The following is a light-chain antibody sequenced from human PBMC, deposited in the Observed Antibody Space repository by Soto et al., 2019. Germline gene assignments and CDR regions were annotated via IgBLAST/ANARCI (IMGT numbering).Light chain of an antibody. Sequence: EIVLTQSPATLSLSPGERATLSCRASQSVSSYFAWYQQKPGQAPRLLIYDASNRATGIPARFSGSGSGTEYALTISSLEPEDFAIYYCQQPSNWPLTFGQGTRVEIK. J-gene: IGKJ1*01. CDR2: DAS. CDR1: QSVSSY. V-gene: IGKV3-11*01. CDR3: QQPSNWPLT.